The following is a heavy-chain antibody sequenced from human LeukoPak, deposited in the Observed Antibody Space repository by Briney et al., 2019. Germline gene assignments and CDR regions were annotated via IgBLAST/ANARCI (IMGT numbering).Heavy chain of an antibody. J-gene: IGHJ1*01. CDR1: GGSFSGYY. CDR3: ARGRYYDFWSGLDNEYFQH. D-gene: IGHD3-3*01. CDR2: INHSGST. Sequence: SETLSLTCAVYGGSFSGYYWSWIRQPPGKGLEWIGEINHSGSTNYNPSLKSRGTISVDTSKNQFSLKLSSVTAADTAVYYCARGRYYDFWSGLDNEYFQHWGQGTLVTVSS. V-gene: IGHV4-34*01.